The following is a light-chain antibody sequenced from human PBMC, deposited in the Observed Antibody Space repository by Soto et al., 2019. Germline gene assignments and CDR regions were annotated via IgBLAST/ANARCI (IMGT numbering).Light chain of an antibody. CDR3: LQYDTYPVV. CDR1: QGINNY. J-gene: IGKJ4*01. CDR2: ATS. Sequence: DIQMTQSPSSLSASVGDRVTITCRASQGINNYLAWYQQKPGKAPKSLIYATSILQSGVPLRFGGGGSGTQFTLTITSLQPEDTETYYCLQYDTYPVVFGGGTNVEI. V-gene: IGKV1-16*01.